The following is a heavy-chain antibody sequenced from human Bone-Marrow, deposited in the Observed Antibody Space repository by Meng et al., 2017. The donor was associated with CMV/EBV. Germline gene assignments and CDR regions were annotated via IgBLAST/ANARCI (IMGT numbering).Heavy chain of an antibody. V-gene: IGHV4-61*01. CDR3: ARVQPHLPYYYYGMDV. D-gene: IGHD5-18*01. CDR2: IYYSGST. J-gene: IGHJ6*02. CDR1: GGSVSSGSYY. Sequence: SETLSLTCTVSGGSVSSGSYYWSWIQQPPGKGLEWIGYIYYSGSTYYNPSLKSRVTISVDTSKNQFSLKLSSVTAADTAVYYCARVQPHLPYYYYGMDVWGQGTTVTVSS.